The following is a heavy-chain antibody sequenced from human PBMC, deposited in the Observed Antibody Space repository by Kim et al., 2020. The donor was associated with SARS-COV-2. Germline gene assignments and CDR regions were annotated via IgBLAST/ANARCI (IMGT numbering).Heavy chain of an antibody. Sequence: DSGKGRFSISRDNSQNTLFLQMNSLRVEDTAIYYCARGRYGSGSYFNVGDYWGPGTLVTVSS. V-gene: IGHV3-23*01. CDR3: ARGRYGSGSYFNVGDY. J-gene: IGHJ4*02. D-gene: IGHD3-10*01.